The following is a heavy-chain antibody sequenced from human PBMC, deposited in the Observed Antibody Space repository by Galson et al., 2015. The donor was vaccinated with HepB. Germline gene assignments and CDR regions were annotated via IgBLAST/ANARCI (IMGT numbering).Heavy chain of an antibody. Sequence: SVKVSCKVSGYTLTELSMHWVRQAPGKGLEWMGGFDPEDGETIYAQKFQGRVTMTENTSTDTAYMELSSLRSEDTAVYYCATDEPGSDYYGSGSYCGLWGQGTLVTVSS. J-gene: IGHJ4*02. CDR2: FDPEDGET. V-gene: IGHV1-24*01. D-gene: IGHD3-10*01. CDR3: ATDEPGSDYYGSGSYCGL. CDR1: GYTLTELS.